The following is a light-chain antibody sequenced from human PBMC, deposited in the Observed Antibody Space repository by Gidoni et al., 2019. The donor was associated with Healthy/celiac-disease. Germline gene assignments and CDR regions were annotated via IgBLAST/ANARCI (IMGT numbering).Light chain of an antibody. CDR2: AAS. J-gene: IGKJ3*01. Sequence: IKMTQSTSSVSASVGDRVNITCRASQGISSWLAWYQQKPGKAPKLLIYAASSLQSRVPSRISGRGSATYFTLTSSSLQPEDSANYYCQQANSFLFTFGRGTKVDIK. V-gene: IGKV1D-12*01. CDR3: QQANSFLFT. CDR1: QGISSW.